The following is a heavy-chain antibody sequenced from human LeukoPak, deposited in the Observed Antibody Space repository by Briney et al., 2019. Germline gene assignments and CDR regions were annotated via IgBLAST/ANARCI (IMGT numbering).Heavy chain of an antibody. D-gene: IGHD6-19*01. J-gene: IGHJ4*02. V-gene: IGHV3-15*01. CDR2: IKSKTDGGTT. CDR1: GFTFRNAW. Sequence: GGSLKLSCAASGFTFRNAWMSWVRQAPGKGLEWVGRIKSKTDGGTTDYAAPVKGRFTISRDDSKNTLYLQMNSLKTEGTAVYYCTTAYSSGWYYFDYWGQGTLVTVSS. CDR3: TTAYSSGWYYFDY.